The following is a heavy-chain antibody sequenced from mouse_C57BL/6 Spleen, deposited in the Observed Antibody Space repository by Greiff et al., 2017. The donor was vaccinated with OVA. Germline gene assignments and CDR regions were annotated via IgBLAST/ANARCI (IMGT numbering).Heavy chain of an antibody. J-gene: IGHJ3*01. D-gene: IGHD2-1*01. CDR1: GYAFSSSW. CDR3: ARGGGNYDAWFAY. V-gene: IGHV1-82*01. Sequence: QVQLKQSGPELVKPGASVKISCKASGYAFSSSWMNWVKQRPGKGLEWIGRIYPGDGDTNYNGKFKGKATLTADKSSSTAYMQLSSLTSEDSAVYFCARGGGNYDAWFAYWGQGTLVTVSA. CDR2: IYPGDGDT.